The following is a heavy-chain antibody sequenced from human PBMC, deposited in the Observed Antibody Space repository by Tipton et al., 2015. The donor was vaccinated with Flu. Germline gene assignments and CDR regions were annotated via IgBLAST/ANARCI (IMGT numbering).Heavy chain of an antibody. D-gene: IGHD3-10*01. CDR1: GDSISSDFY. CDR3: ARGIPAVNMGSYYFDY. CDR2: VSRTGST. V-gene: IGHV4-38-2*01. J-gene: IGHJ4*02. Sequence: TLSLTCAVSGDSISSDFYWAWIRQFPGKGLEWIGTVSRTGSTIYNPSLRSRVTASVDTSKKTLSLTLDSLTAADTAVYYCARGIPAVNMGSYYFDYWGQGTLVTVSS.